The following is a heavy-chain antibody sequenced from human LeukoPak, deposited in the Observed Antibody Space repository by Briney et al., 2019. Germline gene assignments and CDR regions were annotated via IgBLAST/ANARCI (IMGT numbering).Heavy chain of an antibody. Sequence: GASVKVPCKASGYTFTSYGISWVRQAPGQGLEWMGWISAYNGNTNYAQKLQGRVTMTTDTSTSTAYMELRSLRSDDTAVYYCASPSLDIVVAPASVAGDDYGMDVWGQGTTVTVSS. D-gene: IGHD2-2*03. CDR1: GYTFTSYG. CDR3: ASPSLDIVVAPASVAGDDYGMDV. CDR2: ISAYNGNT. J-gene: IGHJ6*02. V-gene: IGHV1-18*01.